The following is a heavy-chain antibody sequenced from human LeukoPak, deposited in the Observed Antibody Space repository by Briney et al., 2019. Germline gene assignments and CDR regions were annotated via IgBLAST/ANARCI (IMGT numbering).Heavy chain of an antibody. V-gene: IGHV4-34*01. CDR3: ARDLDFWSGLPIGY. D-gene: IGHD3-3*01. CDR1: GGSFSGYY. Sequence: SETLSLTCAVYGGSFSGYYWSWIRQPPGKGLEWIGSIYYSGSTYYNPSLKSRVTISVDTSKNQFSLKLSSVTAADTAVYYCARDLDFWSGLPIGYWGQGTLVTVSS. J-gene: IGHJ4*02. CDR2: IYYSGST.